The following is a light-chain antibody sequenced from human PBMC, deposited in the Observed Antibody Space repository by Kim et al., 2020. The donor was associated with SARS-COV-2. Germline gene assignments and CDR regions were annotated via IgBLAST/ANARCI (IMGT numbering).Light chain of an antibody. V-gene: IGKV1-5*03. CDR2: KTS. Sequence: SAYVGDRVTISCRASQTIGIWLAWYQQKPGKAPKLLIYKTSSLQSGVPSRFSGSGSGTEFTLTISSLQPDVFATYYCQQFNSNSWTFGQGTKLEI. J-gene: IGKJ2*01. CDR1: QTIGIW. CDR3: QQFNSNSWT.